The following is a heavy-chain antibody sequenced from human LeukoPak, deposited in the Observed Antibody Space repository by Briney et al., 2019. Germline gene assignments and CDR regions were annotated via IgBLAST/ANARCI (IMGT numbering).Heavy chain of an antibody. CDR1: GFTFSSYS. V-gene: IGHV3-48*01. Sequence: GGSLRLSCAASGFTFSSYSMNWVRQAPGKGLEWVSYISSSSSTIYYADSVKGRFTISRDNAKNSLYLQMNSLRAEDTAVYYCARDEGHRFQGFWFDPWGQGTLVTVSS. J-gene: IGHJ5*02. CDR2: ISSSSSTI. D-gene: IGHD1-14*01. CDR3: ARDEGHRFQGFWFDP.